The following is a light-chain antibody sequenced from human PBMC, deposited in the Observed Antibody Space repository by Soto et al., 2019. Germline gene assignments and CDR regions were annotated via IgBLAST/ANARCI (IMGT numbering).Light chain of an antibody. V-gene: IGLV2-11*01. CDR1: SSDVGGYNY. Sequence: QSALTQPRSVSGSPGQSVTISCTGTSSDVGGYNYVSWYQQHPGKAPKLMVYDVTKRPSGVPDRFSGSKSGNTASLTISGLQAEDEADYSCYSYAGSNWVFGGGTKLTVL. J-gene: IGLJ3*02. CDR2: DVT. CDR3: YSYAGSNWV.